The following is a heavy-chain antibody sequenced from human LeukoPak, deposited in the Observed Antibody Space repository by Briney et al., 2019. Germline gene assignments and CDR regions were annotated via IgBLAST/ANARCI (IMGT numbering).Heavy chain of an antibody. CDR2: IYRSGST. V-gene: IGHV4-38-2*02. CDR3: ARCHSSGWFYY. D-gene: IGHD6-19*01. J-gene: IGHJ4*02. CDR1: GYSISNGYY. Sequence: PSETLSLTCSVSGYSISNGYYCDWIRQPPGRGLEWIGNIYRSGSTSYNPSLKSRVTISVDTSKNQFSLKVNSVTAADTAVYYCARCHSSGWFYYWGQGTLVTVSS.